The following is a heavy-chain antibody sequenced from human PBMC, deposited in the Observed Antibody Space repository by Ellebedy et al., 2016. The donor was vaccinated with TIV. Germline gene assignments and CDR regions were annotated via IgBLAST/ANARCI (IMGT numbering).Heavy chain of an antibody. D-gene: IGHD5-24*01. Sequence: MPSETLSLTCTVSGGSFSPYYWNWIRQPPGKGLEWIGYIYYRGNTNYNPSLKSRVTVSVDTSKNQISLKLSSVTAADTAVYYCARELMASGWFDPWGQGTLVTVSS. CDR2: IYYRGNT. CDR1: GGSFSPYY. CDR3: ARELMASGWFDP. J-gene: IGHJ5*02. V-gene: IGHV4-59*01.